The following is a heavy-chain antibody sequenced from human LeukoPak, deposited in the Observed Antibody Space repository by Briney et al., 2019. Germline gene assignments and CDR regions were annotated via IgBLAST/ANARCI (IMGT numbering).Heavy chain of an antibody. Sequence: SVRLSCKASGYTFTDYYMHWVRRAPGQGLEWMGWINPNSGGTNYAQKFQGRVTMTRDTSISTAYMELSRLRSDDTAVFYCAREEVIAAAGPTLDYWGQGALVTVSS. J-gene: IGHJ4*02. CDR1: GYTFTDYY. D-gene: IGHD6-13*01. CDR3: AREEVIAAAGPTLDY. V-gene: IGHV1-2*02. CDR2: INPNSGGT.